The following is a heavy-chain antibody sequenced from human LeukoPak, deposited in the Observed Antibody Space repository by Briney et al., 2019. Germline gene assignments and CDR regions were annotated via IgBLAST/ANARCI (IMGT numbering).Heavy chain of an antibody. D-gene: IGHD3-10*01. Sequence: SETLSLTCAVYGGSFSGYYWSWLRQPPGKGLEWIGEINHSGSTNYNPSLKSRVTISVDTSKNQFSLKLSSVTAADTAVYYCARGSVYGSGSYYKYYYYYMDVWGKGTTVTISS. CDR3: ARGSVYGSGSYYKYYYYYMDV. CDR2: INHSGST. V-gene: IGHV4-34*01. J-gene: IGHJ6*03. CDR1: GGSFSGYY.